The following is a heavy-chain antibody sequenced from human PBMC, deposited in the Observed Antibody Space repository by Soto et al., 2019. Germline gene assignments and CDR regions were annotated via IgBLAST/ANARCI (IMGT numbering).Heavy chain of an antibody. CDR1: GGSISSGDYY. D-gene: IGHD3-9*01. V-gene: IGHV4-30-4*01. Sequence: SETLSLTCTVSGGSISSGDYYWSWIRQPPGKGLEWIGYIHYSGSTQKNPSLKSRVIISVDTSKNQFSLKLSSVTAADTAVYYCARGGTVFDVWGQGTTVTVSS. J-gene: IGHJ6*02. CDR3: ARGGTVFDV. CDR2: IHYSGST.